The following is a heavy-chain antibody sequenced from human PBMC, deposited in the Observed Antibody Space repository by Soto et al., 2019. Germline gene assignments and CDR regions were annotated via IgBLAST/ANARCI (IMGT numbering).Heavy chain of an antibody. V-gene: IGHV3-30*18. CDR1: GFTFSSYG. CDR2: ISYDGSNK. CDR3: AKDGGYCSSTSCYYYYGMDV. D-gene: IGHD2-2*01. J-gene: IGHJ6*02. Sequence: QVQLVESGGGVVQPGRSLRLSCAASGFTFSSYGMHWVRQAPGKGLEWVAVISYDGSNKYYADSVKDRFTISRDNSKNTLYLQMNSLRAEDTAVYYCAKDGGYCSSTSCYYYYGMDVWGQGTTVTVSS.